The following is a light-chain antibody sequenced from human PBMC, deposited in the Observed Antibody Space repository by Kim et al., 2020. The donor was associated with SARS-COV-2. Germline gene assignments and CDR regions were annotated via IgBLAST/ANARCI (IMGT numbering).Light chain of an antibody. CDR2: QDS. CDR3: QAWDSSTADVV. V-gene: IGLV3-1*01. J-gene: IGLJ2*01. CDR1: KLADKY. Sequence: PEETDSITCSGDKLADKYACWYQQKPGQAPVLVIYQDSKRPSGIPERFSGSNSGNTATLTISGTQAMDEADYYCQAWDSSTADVVFGGGTQLTVL.